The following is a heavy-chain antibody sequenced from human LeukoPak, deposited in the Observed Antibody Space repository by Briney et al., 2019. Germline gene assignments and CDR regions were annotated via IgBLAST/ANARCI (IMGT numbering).Heavy chain of an antibody. CDR1: GFTFSSYS. J-gene: IGHJ4*02. Sequence: GGSLRLSCAASGFTFSSYSVNWVRQAPEKGLEWVSYISSSSSTIYYADSVKGRFTISRDNAKNSLYLQMNSLRAEDTAVYYCATEGTSCDYWGQGTLVTVSS. D-gene: IGHD2-2*01. CDR3: ATEGTSCDY. V-gene: IGHV3-48*01. CDR2: ISSSSSTI.